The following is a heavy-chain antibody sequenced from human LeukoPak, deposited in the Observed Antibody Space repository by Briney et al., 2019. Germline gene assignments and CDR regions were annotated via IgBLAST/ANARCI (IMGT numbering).Heavy chain of an antibody. J-gene: IGHJ4*02. CDR1: GGTFSSYA. CDR3: ARAPDYGEPIDY. CDR2: INPSGGST. Sequence: ASVKVSCKASGGTFSSYAISWVRQAPGQGLEWMGIINPSGGSTSYAQKFQGRVTMTRDTSTSTVYMELSSLRSEDTAVYYCARAPDYGEPIDYWGQGTLVTVSS. D-gene: IGHD4-17*01. V-gene: IGHV1-46*01.